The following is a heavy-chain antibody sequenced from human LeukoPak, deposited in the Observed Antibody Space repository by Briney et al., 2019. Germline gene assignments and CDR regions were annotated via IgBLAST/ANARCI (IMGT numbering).Heavy chain of an antibody. CDR2: IYYSGST. CDR3: ARHISYGGDSAFGY. J-gene: IGHJ4*02. V-gene: IGHV4-31*03. Sequence: PSQTLSLTCTVSGGSISSGGYYWSWIRQHPGKGLEWIGYIYYSGSTYYNPSLKSRVTISMDTSKNQFSLKLSSVAAADTAIYYCARHISYGGDSAFGYWGQGTLVTVSS. D-gene: IGHD2-21*02. CDR1: GGSISSGGYY.